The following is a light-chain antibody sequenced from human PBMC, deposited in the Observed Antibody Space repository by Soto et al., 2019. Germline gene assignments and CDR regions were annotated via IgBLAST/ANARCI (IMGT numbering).Light chain of an antibody. J-gene: IGKJ1*01. CDR3: QQCYSSPRT. V-gene: IGKV1-39*01. Sequence: DIQMTQSPSTLSAGVGERVTITCRASQRISTYLNWYQQKPGKAPPLLIFAASSLQSGVPSRFSGGGSGTDFTLTINTLQPEDFATYFCQQCYSSPRTFGQGTKVEIK. CDR1: QRISTY. CDR2: AAS.